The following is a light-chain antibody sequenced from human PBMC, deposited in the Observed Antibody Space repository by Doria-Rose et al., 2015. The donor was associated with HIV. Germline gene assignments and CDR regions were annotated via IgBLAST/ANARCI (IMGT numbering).Light chain of an antibody. V-gene: IGKV3-20*01. Sequence: TQSPGTLSLSPGGRATLSCRASQSFSSTYLAWYQQKPGQAPSLLIYDGSTRATGIPDRFSASGSGTDFTLTINRLEPEGFALYYCHQYGTSWTFGQGTKVEI. CDR2: DGS. J-gene: IGKJ1*01. CDR1: QSFSSTY. CDR3: HQYGTSWT.